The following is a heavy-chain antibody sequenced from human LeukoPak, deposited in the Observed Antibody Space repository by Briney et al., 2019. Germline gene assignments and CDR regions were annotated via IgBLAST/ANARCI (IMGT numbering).Heavy chain of an antibody. CDR1: GGSINNYY. V-gene: IGHV4-59*01. D-gene: IGHD3-10*01. CDR3: ARTYYYGSGRYFDY. CDR2: IYHSGST. Sequence: SETLSLTCTVSGGSINNYYWSWIRQPPGKGLEWIGYIYHSGSTTYNPSLKSRVTISVDTSKNQFSLKLSSVTAADTAIYYCARTYYYGSGRYFDYWGQGTLVTVSS. J-gene: IGHJ4*02.